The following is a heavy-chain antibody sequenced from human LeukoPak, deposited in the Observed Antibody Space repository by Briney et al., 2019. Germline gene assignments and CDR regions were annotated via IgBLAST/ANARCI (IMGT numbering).Heavy chain of an antibody. CDR1: GFTFSSYS. CDR2: ISSSSYI. J-gene: IGHJ6*02. Sequence: GGSLRLSCAASGFTFSSYSTNWVRQAPGKGLEWVSSISSSSYIYYADSVKGRFTISRDNAKNSLYLQMNSLRAEDTAVYYCASMYSSSWYSAYYYYYGMDVWGQGTTVTVSS. CDR3: ASMYSSSWYSAYYYYYGMDV. D-gene: IGHD6-13*01. V-gene: IGHV3-21*01.